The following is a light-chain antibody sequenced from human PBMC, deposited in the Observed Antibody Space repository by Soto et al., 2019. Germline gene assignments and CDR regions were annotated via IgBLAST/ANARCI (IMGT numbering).Light chain of an antibody. V-gene: IGKV1-5*03. Sequence: DIQMTQSPSTLSASVGDRVTITCRASQSISSWLAWYQLKPGKAPKLLIYMASSLESAVPSRLSGSGSGTEFTLTISSLQPDDSATYYCQQYDTYKMFGQGTKVDIK. CDR1: QSISSW. CDR2: MAS. J-gene: IGKJ1*01. CDR3: QQYDTYKM.